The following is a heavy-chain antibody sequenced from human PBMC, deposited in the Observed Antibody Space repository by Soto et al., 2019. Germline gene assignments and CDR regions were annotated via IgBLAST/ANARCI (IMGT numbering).Heavy chain of an antibody. D-gene: IGHD6-25*01. V-gene: IGHV1-46*01. CDR2: INPSGGST. J-gene: IGHJ4*02. CDR3: ARSPLSSDIAFRPVTPVLYYFDF. Sequence: ASVKVSCKASGYTFTSYYMHWVRQAPGQGLEWMGIINPSGGSTSYAQKFQGRVTMARDTSITTAFLQWSSLSASDTAMYYCARSPLSSDIAFRPVTPVLYYFDFWGQGAQVTVSS. CDR1: GYTFTSYY.